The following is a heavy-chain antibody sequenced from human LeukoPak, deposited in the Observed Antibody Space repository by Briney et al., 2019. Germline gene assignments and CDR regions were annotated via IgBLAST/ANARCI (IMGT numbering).Heavy chain of an antibody. V-gene: IGHV3-7*05. CDR1: GFTFSSYW. J-gene: IGHJ4*02. CDR2: IKQDGSEK. CDR3: ARDGNDGFDY. Sequence: GGSLRLSCADSGFTFSSYWMSWVRQAPGKGLEWVANIKQDGSEKYYVDSVKGRFTISRDSAKNSMYLQMNSLRAEDTAVYYCARDGNDGFDYWGQGTLVTVSS. D-gene: IGHD1-14*01.